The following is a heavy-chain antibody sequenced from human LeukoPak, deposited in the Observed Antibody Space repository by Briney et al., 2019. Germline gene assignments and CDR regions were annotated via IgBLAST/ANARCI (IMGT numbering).Heavy chain of an antibody. J-gene: IGHJ6*02. D-gene: IGHD4-11*01. Sequence: PGGSLRLSYAASGFTVSSYYMTWVRQAPGKGLEWVSVMYSGGSTYYADSVKGRVAISRDNSQNTVFLQMNSVRVEDTAVYYCARSYSNHLFGMDVWSQGTAVTVSS. V-gene: IGHV3-66*01. CDR3: ARSYSNHLFGMDV. CDR1: GFTVSSYY. CDR2: MYSGGST.